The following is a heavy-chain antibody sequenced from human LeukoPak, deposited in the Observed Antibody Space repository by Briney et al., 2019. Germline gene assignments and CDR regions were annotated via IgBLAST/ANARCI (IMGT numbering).Heavy chain of an antibody. Sequence: GESLKISCKASGYRFTNYWIGWVRQMPGKGLEWMGIIYSGNSDIRYSPSFQGQVTISVDKSITTASLQWSSLKASDTAMYYCARQMAGSYPYNWFDPWGQGTLVTVSS. CDR3: ARQMAGSYPYNWFDP. CDR1: GYRFTNYW. V-gene: IGHV5-51*01. J-gene: IGHJ5*02. D-gene: IGHD1-26*01. CDR2: IYSGNSDI.